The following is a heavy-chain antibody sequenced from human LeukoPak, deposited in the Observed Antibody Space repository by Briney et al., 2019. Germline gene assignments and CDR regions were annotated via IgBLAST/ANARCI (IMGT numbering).Heavy chain of an antibody. D-gene: IGHD2-2*01. CDR2: IIPIFGTA. CDR1: GGTFSSYA. Sequence: GASVKVSCKASGGTFSSYAISWVRQAPGQGLEWMGGIIPIFGTANYAQKFQGRVTITADESTSTAYMELSSLRSEDTAVYYCARDHALYCSRTSCYRYYYYGMDVWGKGTTVTVSS. CDR3: ARDHALYCSRTSCYRYYYYGMDV. J-gene: IGHJ6*04. V-gene: IGHV1-69*13.